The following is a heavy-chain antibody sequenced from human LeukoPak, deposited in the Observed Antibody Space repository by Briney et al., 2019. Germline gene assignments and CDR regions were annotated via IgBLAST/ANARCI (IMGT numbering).Heavy chain of an antibody. D-gene: IGHD2-2*01. J-gene: IGHJ6*03. CDR1: GGTFSSYA. CDR3: ARVGVVVVPAADYYYYYYMDV. V-gene: IGHV1-69*13. Sequence: SVKVSCKASGGTFSSYAISWVRQAPGQGLEWMGGIIPIFGTANYAQKFQGRVTITADESTSTAYMELSSLRSEDTAVYYCARVGVVVVPAADYYYYYYMDVWGKGTTVTVSS. CDR2: IIPIFGTA.